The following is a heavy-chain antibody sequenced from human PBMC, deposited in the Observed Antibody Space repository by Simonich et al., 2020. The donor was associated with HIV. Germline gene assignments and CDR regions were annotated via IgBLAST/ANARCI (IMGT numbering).Heavy chain of an antibody. CDR3: ARDSSVSRVEGYYYYMDV. CDR2: ILPILGRT. CDR1: GGTFTSYA. J-gene: IGHJ6*03. Sequence: QVQLVQSGPEVKKPGSSVRVSCKASGGTFTSYALSWVRQAPGQGLEWMGGILPILGRTNYARKFQGRVRITADKSTSTAYMELSSLRSEYTAVYFCARDSSVSRVEGYYYYMDVWGKGTTVTVSS. D-gene: IGHD6-6*01. V-gene: IGHV1-69*06.